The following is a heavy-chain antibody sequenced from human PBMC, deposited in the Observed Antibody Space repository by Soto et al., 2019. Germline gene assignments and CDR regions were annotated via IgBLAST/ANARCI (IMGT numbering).Heavy chain of an antibody. V-gene: IGHV3-33*01. Sequence: QVQLVESGGGVVQPGRSLRLSCAASGFTFSSYGMHWVRQAPGKGLEWVAVIWYDGSNKYYADPVKGRFTISRDNSKNTLYLQMNSLRAEDTAVYYCARDQGRGYKYGFDYWGQGNLVTVSS. J-gene: IGHJ4*02. CDR2: IWYDGSNK. CDR3: ARDQGRGYKYGFDY. D-gene: IGHD5-18*01. CDR1: GFTFSSYG.